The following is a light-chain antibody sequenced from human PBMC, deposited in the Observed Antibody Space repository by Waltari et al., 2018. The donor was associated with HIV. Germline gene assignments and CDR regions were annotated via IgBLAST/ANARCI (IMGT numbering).Light chain of an antibody. V-gene: IGLV1-44*01. J-gene: IGLJ2*01. Sequence: QSVPTQPPSMSGTPGQRVTIPCSGSDSNIGTNAVRWYKQVPGTAPKLLIYEDNQRPSGVPDRFSGSKSDTSASLAITGLLSEDEADYYCASWDDSLDGLVFGGGTKLTVL. CDR3: ASWDDSLDGLV. CDR1: DSNIGTNA. CDR2: EDN.